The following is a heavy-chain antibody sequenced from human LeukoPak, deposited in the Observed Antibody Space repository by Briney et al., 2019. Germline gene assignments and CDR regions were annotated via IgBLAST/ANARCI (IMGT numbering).Heavy chain of an antibody. CDR2: INHSGST. D-gene: IGHD1-26*01. J-gene: IGHJ4*02. CDR3: AREAHPRSGSYWGRRTYYFDY. V-gene: IGHV4-34*01. CDR1: GGSFSGYY. Sequence: SETLSLTCAVYGGSFSGYYWSWIRQPPGKGLEWIGEINHSGSTNYNPSLKSRVTISVDTSKNQFSLKLSSVTAADTAAYYCAREAHPRSGSYWGRRTYYFDYWGQGTLVTVSS.